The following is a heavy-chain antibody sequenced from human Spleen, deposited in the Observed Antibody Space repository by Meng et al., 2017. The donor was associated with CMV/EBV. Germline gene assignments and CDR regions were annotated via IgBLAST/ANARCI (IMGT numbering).Heavy chain of an antibody. Sequence: GGSLRLSCAASGFTFSGYVMHWVRQAPGKGLERLTFIHYDGTNKYYADSVKGRFTISRDNSKNTLYLQMNSLRPEDTAVYYCAKTGGQQLDLDYWGQGTLVTVSS. D-gene: IGHD6-13*01. J-gene: IGHJ4*02. CDR3: AKTGGQQLDLDY. CDR2: IHYDGTNK. CDR1: GFTFSGYV. V-gene: IGHV3-30*02.